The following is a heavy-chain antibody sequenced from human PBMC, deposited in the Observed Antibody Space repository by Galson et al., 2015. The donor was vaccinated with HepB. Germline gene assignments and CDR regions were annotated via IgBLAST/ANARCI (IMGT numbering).Heavy chain of an antibody. V-gene: IGHV3-23*01. CDR3: AKWGRGQYYDPSYAPFDY. D-gene: IGHD3-16*01. CDR1: GFTFSSYA. CDR2: VSGGGDFT. J-gene: IGHJ4*02. Sequence: SLRLSCAASGFTFSSYAMTWVRQAPGKGLEWVSAVSGGGDFTYYADFVKGRFTISRDNSKNTLNLQMNTLRVEDTAVYYCAKWGRGQYYDPSYAPFDYWGQGTLVIVSS.